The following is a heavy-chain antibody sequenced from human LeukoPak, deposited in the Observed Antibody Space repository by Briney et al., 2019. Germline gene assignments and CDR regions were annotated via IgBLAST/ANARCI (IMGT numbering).Heavy chain of an antibody. Sequence: GGSMIPYCASARSCFSNYWRRCGRHAAGGRVVWVSRVKRSGGTITYADSVKGRFTIARDNAENILYMQMSALGAEDTAVYYCARDCLAGLWSLDYWGQGTLVTASS. V-gene: IGHV3-74*03. CDR1: RSCFSNYW. CDR2: VKRSGGTI. D-gene: IGHD6-19*01. J-gene: IGHJ4*02. CDR3: ARDCLAGLWSLDY.